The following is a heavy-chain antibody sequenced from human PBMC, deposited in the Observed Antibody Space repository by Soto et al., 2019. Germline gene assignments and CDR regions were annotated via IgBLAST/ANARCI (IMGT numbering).Heavy chain of an antibody. CDR3: ARGVGATTPDAFDI. D-gene: IGHD1-26*01. J-gene: IGHJ3*02. V-gene: IGHV1-8*01. CDR2: MNPNSGNT. CDR1: GYTFTSYD. Sequence: GASVKVSCKASGYTFTSYDINWVRQATGQGLEWMGWMNPNSGNTGYAQKFQGRVTMTRNTSISTAYMELSSLRSEDTAVYYCARGVGATTPDAFDIWGQGTMVTVSS.